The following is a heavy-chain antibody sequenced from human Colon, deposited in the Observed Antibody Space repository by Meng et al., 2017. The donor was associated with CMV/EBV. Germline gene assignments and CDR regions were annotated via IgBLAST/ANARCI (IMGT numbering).Heavy chain of an antibody. Sequence: QVHLVQSGAEVKKPGASVKVSCTASGYTFTDYYIHWVRQAPGQGLQWMGWINPNSGGTHFAQKFQGWVTMTRDTSTNTVYMELSSLRSDDTAVYYCASQAATHTYFDFWGHGTLVTVSS. CDR3: ASQAATHTYFDF. V-gene: IGHV1-2*04. D-gene: IGHD6-13*01. J-gene: IGHJ4*01. CDR1: GYTFTDYY. CDR2: INPNSGGT.